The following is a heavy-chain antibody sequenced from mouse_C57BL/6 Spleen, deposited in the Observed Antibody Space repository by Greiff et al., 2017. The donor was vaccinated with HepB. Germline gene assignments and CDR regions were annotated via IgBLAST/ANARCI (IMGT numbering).Heavy chain of an antibody. CDR2: IDPSDSET. J-gene: IGHJ2*01. CDR1: GYTFTSYW. D-gene: IGHD1-1*01. CDR3: ARGGYYGSSFHYFDY. Sequence: QVQLQQPGAELVRPGSSVKLSCKASGYTFTSYWMHWVKQRPIQGLEWIGNIDPSDSETHYNQKFKDKATLTVDKSSSTAYMQLSSLTSEDSAVYYCARGGYYGSSFHYFDYWGQGTTLTVSS. V-gene: IGHV1-52*01.